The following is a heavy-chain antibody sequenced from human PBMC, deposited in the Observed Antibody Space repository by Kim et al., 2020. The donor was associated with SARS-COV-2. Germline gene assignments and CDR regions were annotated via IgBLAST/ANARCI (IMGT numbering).Heavy chain of an antibody. V-gene: IGHV4-31*02. D-gene: IGHD3-10*01. CDR3: ARDPSGAYFDY. J-gene: IGHJ4*02. Sequence: YANPSLKSRVTISVDTSKNQFSLKLSSVTAADTAVYYCARDPSGAYFDYWGQGTLVTVSS.